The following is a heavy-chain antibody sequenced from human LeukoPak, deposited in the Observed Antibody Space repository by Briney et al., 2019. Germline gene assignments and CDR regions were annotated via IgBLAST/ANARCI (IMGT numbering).Heavy chain of an antibody. CDR1: GGSFSGYY. CDR3: ARYSSGWYLGYFDY. Sequence: PSETLSLTCVVYGGSFSGYYWSWIRQPPGKRLEWIGEINHSGSTNYNPSLKSRVTISVDTSKNQFSLKLSSVTAADTAVYYCARYSSGWYLGYFDYWGQGTLVTVSS. V-gene: IGHV4-34*01. CDR2: INHSGST. D-gene: IGHD6-19*01. J-gene: IGHJ4*02.